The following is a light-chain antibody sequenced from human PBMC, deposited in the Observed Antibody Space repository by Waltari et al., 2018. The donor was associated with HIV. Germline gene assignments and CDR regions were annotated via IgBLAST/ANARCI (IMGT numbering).Light chain of an antibody. CDR1: SSHIGAGYD. CDR3: QSYDSSLSWV. CDR2: VNT. J-gene: IGLJ3*02. Sequence: QSVLTQPPSVSGAPGQRVTLSCTGSSSHIGAGYDVHWYQQLPGTAPKLLIYVNTNRPSGVPDRFSGSKSGTSASLAITGLQAEDEADYYCQSYDSSLSWVFGGGTKLTVL. V-gene: IGLV1-40*01.